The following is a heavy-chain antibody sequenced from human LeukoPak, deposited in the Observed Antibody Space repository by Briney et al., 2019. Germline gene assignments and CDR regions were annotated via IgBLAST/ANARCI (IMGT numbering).Heavy chain of an antibody. CDR3: ARLSYYGDYGPIDY. CDR1: GGSFSGYY. Sequence: SETLSLTCGVYGGSFSGYYWSWIRQPPGKGLEWIGEINHRGSTNYNPSLKSRATISVDTSKNRFSLKLTSLTAADTAVYYCARLSYYGDYGPIDYWGQGTLVTVSS. J-gene: IGHJ4*02. V-gene: IGHV4-34*01. D-gene: IGHD4-17*01. CDR2: INHRGST.